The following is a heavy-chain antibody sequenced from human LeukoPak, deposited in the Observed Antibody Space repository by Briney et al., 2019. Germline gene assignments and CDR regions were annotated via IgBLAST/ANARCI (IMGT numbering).Heavy chain of an antibody. J-gene: IGHJ5*02. V-gene: IGHV1-18*01. Sequence: GASVKVSCKASGYTFNTYSITWVRQAPGQGLEWMGWINTYNGNTKYAENFKGRVTMTTDTSTSTAYMELSNLKSDDAAVYYCARVRLRYCTTTNCYDQSYWFDPWGQGTLVTVSS. CDR1: GYTFNTYS. CDR2: INTYNGNT. CDR3: ARVRLRYCTTTNCYDQSYWFDP. D-gene: IGHD2-2*01.